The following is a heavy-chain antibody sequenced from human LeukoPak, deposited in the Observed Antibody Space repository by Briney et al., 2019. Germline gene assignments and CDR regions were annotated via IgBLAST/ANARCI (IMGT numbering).Heavy chain of an antibody. V-gene: IGHV1-18*01. D-gene: IGHD1-1*01. CDR2: ISAYNGNT. CDR3: ARAAYLIWNREGAQAFDI. J-gene: IGHJ3*02. CDR1: GYTFTSHG. Sequence: GASVKVSCKASGYTFTSHGISWVRQAPGQGLEWMGWISAYNGNTNYAQKLQGRVTMTTDTSTSTAYMELSRLRSDDTAVYYCARAAYLIWNREGAQAFDIWGQGTMVTVSS.